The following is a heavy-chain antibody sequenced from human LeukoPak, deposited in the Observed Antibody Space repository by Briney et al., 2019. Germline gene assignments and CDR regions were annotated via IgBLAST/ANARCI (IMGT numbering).Heavy chain of an antibody. CDR2: IYYSGST. V-gene: IGHV4-31*03. J-gene: IGHJ4*02. Sequence: SETLSLTCSVSGGSISSGGYYWSWIRQHPGKGLEWIGYIYYSGSTYYNPSLKSRVTISVDTSKNQFSLKLSSVTAADTAVYYCARGGSVGANFFDYWGQGTLVTVSS. D-gene: IGHD1-26*01. CDR3: ARGGSVGANFFDY. CDR1: GGSISSGGYY.